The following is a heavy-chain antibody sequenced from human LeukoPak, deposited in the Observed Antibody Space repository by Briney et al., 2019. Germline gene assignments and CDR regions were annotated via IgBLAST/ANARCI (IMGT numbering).Heavy chain of an antibody. Sequence: GGSLRLSCAASGFTFSSYGMHWVRQAPGKGLEWVAVIWYDGSNKYYADSVKGRFTISRDNSKNTLYLQMNSLRAEDTAVYYCARGDRVYSSSSSGLIDYWGQGTLVTVSS. V-gene: IGHV3-33*01. CDR1: GFTFSSYG. CDR2: IWYDGSNK. J-gene: IGHJ4*02. CDR3: ARGDRVYSSSSSGLIDY. D-gene: IGHD6-6*01.